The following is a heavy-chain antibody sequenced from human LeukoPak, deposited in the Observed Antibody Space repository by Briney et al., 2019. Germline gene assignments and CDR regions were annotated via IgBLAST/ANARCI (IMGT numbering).Heavy chain of an antibody. Sequence: GGSLRLSCAASGFAFSSQGMSWVRQAPGKGLEWVSSISGGDGSTYYADSVKGRFTISKDTSKNTLYLQMNSLRAEDTAVYYCAKDPTIYDSSGGWGQGTLVTVSS. J-gene: IGHJ4*02. CDR3: AKDPTIYDSSGG. V-gene: IGHV3-23*01. D-gene: IGHD3-22*01. CDR2: ISGGDGST. CDR1: GFAFSSQG.